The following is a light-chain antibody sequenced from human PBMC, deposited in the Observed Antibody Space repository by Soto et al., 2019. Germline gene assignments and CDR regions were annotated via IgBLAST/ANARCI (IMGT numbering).Light chain of an antibody. Sequence: EIVMTQSPSTLSVSPGERATLSCRASQSVNIHLAWYQQKPGQAPRLLIYDASNRATGIPARFSGSGSGTDFTLTISSLEPEDFAVYYCQQRSNWPTFGGGTKVDIK. J-gene: IGKJ4*01. CDR2: DAS. CDR1: QSVNIH. CDR3: QQRSNWPT. V-gene: IGKV3-11*01.